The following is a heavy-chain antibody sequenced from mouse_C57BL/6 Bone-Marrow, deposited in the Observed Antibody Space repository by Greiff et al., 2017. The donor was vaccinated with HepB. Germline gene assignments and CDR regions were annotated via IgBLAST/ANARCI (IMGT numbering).Heavy chain of an antibody. J-gene: IGHJ2*01. V-gene: IGHV1-64*01. D-gene: IGHD1-1*01. Sequence: QVQLQQPGAELVKPGASVKLSCKASGYTFTSYWMHWVKQRPGQGLEWIGMIHPNSGSTNYNEKFKSKAKLTVDKSSSTAYMQLSSLTSEDSAVYYCARSELLSYYFDYWGQGTTLTVSS. CDR1: GYTFTSYW. CDR3: ARSELLSYYFDY. CDR2: IHPNSGST.